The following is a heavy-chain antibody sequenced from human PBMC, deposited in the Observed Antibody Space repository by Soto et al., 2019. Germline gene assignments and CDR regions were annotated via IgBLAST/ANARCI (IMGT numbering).Heavy chain of an antibody. CDR1: GYSFASHW. D-gene: IGHD1-26*01. CDR2: IYPGDSDT. Sequence: GESLKISCKGSGYSFASHWVAWVRQMPEKGLEWIGTIYPGDSDTKYSSAFRGHVTISADTSVSTAYLQWRSLEATDSAIYYCARYSGSYWHSLDFWVQGTLVTVS. V-gene: IGHV5-51*01. CDR3: ARYSGSYWHSLDF. J-gene: IGHJ4*02.